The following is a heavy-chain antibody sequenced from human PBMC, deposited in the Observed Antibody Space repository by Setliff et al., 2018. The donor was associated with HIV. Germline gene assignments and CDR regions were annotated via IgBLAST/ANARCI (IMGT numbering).Heavy chain of an antibody. D-gene: IGHD2-21*02. CDR3: GRLSETAMASFDS. CDR1: GGSVNSYH. CDR2: IYKSGTT. Sequence: PSETLSLTCSVSGGSVNSYHWSWIRQPPGKGLEWIGYIYKSGTTNYSPSLKSRVTISAGPSKNQFSLKLTSVTAADTAVYYCGRLSETAMASFDSWGQGILGTVS. V-gene: IGHV4-59*08. J-gene: IGHJ4*02.